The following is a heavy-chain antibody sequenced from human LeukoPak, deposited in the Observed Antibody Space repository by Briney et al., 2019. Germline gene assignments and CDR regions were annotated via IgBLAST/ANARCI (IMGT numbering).Heavy chain of an antibody. CDR2: IYSGGST. V-gene: IGHV3-66*01. D-gene: IGHD4-11*01. CDR3: ARSYSNHLFGMDV. CDR1: GFTFSSWA. J-gene: IGHJ6*02. Sequence: GGSLRLSCAASGFTFSSWAMHWVRQAPGKGLEWVSVIYSGGSTYYADSVKGRVAISRDNSKNTVFLQMNSVRAEDTAVYFCARSYSNHLFGMDVWGQGTTVTVTS.